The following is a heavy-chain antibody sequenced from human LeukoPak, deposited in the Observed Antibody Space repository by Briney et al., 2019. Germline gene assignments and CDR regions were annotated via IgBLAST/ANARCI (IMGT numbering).Heavy chain of an antibody. Sequence: PGGSLRLSCVASGFPFSSYWMTWVRQAPGKGLEWVAVISYDGSNKYYADSVKGRFTISRDNSKNTLYLQMNSLRAEDTAVYYCAKDRESYYFDYWGQGTLVTVPS. CDR3: AKDRESYYFDY. CDR1: GFPFSSYW. V-gene: IGHV3-30*18. CDR2: ISYDGSNK. J-gene: IGHJ4*02. D-gene: IGHD1-26*01.